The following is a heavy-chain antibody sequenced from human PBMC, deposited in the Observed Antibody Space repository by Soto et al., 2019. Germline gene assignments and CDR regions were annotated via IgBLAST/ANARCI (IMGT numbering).Heavy chain of an antibody. V-gene: IGHV4-31*03. J-gene: IGHJ4*02. Sequence: QVQLQESGPGLVKPSQTLSLTCTVSSGSISSRGYYWSWIRQHPGKGLEWIGYIYYSGSTYYNPSLKSRVIISVDTSKKQFSLKLSFVTAADTAVYYCARVHGDSHFDYWGQGTLVTVSS. D-gene: IGHD4-17*01. CDR1: SGSISSRGYY. CDR3: ARVHGDSHFDY. CDR2: IYYSGST.